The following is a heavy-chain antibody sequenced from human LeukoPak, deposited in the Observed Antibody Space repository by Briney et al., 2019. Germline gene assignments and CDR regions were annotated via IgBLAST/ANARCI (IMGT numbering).Heavy chain of an antibody. CDR3: ARVVAAAGNRDDAFDI. D-gene: IGHD6-13*01. V-gene: IGHV1-18*01. CDR1: GYTFTSYG. Sequence: ASVTVSCKASGYTFTSYGISWVRQAPGQGLEWTGWISAYNGNTNYAQKLQGRVTMTTDTSTSTAYMELRSLRSDDTAVYYCARVVAAAGNRDDAFDIWGQGTMVTVSS. CDR2: ISAYNGNT. J-gene: IGHJ3*02.